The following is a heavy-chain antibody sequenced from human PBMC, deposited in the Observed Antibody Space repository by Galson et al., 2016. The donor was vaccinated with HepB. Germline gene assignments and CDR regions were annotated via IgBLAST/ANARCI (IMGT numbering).Heavy chain of an antibody. J-gene: IGHJ4*02. CDR2: IIPLFGAT. Sequence: SVKVSCKASGGTFSNFAISWLRQAPGQGLEWMGGIIPLFGATNYAQKFQGRVTITADKSTTTVYMDLSNLRAEDTAVYYCCVDTAMDYVFDYWGQGTLVTVSS. CDR3: CVDTAMDYVFDY. CDR1: GGTFSNFA. D-gene: IGHD5-18*01. V-gene: IGHV1-69*06.